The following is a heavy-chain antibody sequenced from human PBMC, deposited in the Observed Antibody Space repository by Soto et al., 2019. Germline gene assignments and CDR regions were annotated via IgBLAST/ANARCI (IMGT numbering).Heavy chain of an antibody. J-gene: IGHJ4*02. CDR1: GYTFTSYG. V-gene: IGHV1-18*01. CDR3: ASGSGSYGFDY. CDR2: ISAYNGNT. Sequence: ASVKVSCKASGYTFTSYGISWVRQAPGQGLEWMGWISAYNGNTNYAQKFQGWVTMTRDTSISTAYMELSRLRSDDTAVYYCASGSGSYGFDYWGQGTLVTVSS. D-gene: IGHD3-10*01.